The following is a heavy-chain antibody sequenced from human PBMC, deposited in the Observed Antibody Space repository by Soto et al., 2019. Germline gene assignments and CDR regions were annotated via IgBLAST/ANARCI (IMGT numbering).Heavy chain of an antibody. J-gene: IGHJ6*02. CDR3: AKDRYCSGGSCYVFHVGMDV. CDR1: GLTFSSYA. Sequence: EVQLLESGGGLVQPGGSLRLSCAASGLTFSSYAMSWVRQAPGKGLVWVSSISGRSDSTYYADSVKGRFTISRDNSKNTLYLQRNSLIAEDTAVYYCAKDRYCSGGSCYVFHVGMDVWGQGTTVTVSS. CDR2: ISGRSDST. V-gene: IGHV3-23*01. D-gene: IGHD2-15*01.